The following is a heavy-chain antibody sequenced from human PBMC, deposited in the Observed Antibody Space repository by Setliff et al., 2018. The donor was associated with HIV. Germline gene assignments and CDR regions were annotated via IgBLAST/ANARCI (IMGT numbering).Heavy chain of an antibody. Sequence: SETLSLTCTVSGGSIRSSNYYWGWIRQPPGKGLEWIGSLYYSGSTYYNPSLKSRLIMSVDTSKNQFSLKLSSVTAADTAVYYCARHHLVDPFDYWGHGTLVTVSS. CDR2: LYYSGST. CDR3: ARHHLVDPFDY. J-gene: IGHJ4*01. V-gene: IGHV4-39*01. CDR1: GGSIRSSNYY. D-gene: IGHD2-2*01.